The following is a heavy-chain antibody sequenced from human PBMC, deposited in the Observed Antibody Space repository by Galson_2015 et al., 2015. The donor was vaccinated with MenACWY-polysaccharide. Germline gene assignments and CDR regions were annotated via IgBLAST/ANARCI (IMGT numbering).Heavy chain of an antibody. CDR3: ARGVGARSRFGL. D-gene: IGHD1-26*01. CDR1: GGSFSGYY. Sequence: SETPSLTCSVYGGSFSGYYWSWIRQPPGKGLEWIGEMNHSGSTNCNPSLKSRVTISVDTSKNQFSLRLTSVTAADTAVYYCARGVGARSRFGLWGQGTLVSVSS. J-gene: IGHJ5*02. V-gene: IGHV4-34*01. CDR2: MNHSGST.